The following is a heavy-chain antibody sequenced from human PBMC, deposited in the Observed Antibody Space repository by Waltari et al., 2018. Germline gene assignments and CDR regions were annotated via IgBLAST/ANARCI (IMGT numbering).Heavy chain of an antibody. CDR1: GFTFDDYA. V-gene: IGHV3-9*01. D-gene: IGHD3-22*01. J-gene: IGHJ4*02. CDR2: ISWNSGSI. Sequence: EVQLVESGGGLVQPGRSLRLSCAASGFTFDDYAMHWVRHAPGKGLEWVSGISWNSGSIGYADSVKGRFTISRDNAKNSLYLQMNSLRAEDTALYYCAKDLYYYDSSVFDYWGQGTLVTVSS. CDR3: AKDLYYYDSSVFDY.